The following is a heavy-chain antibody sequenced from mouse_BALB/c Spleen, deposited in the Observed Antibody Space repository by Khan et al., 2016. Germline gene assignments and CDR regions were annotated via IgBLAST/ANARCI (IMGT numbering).Heavy chain of an antibody. V-gene: IGHV1S136*01. Sequence: VQLKESGPELVKPGASVKMSCKASGYTFTNYVMHWVKQKPGQGLEWIGYINPDNDDTKYNEKFKGKATLTSDNSSSTAYMDISSLTSEGSVVYYCARGDQEGGHYAMDYWGQGTSVTVSS. CDR1: GYTFTNYV. CDR3: ARGDQEGGHYAMDY. CDR2: INPDNDDT. J-gene: IGHJ4*01.